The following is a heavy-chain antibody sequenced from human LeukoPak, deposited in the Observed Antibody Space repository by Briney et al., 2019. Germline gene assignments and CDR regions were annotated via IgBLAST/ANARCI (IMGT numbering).Heavy chain of an antibody. Sequence: GGSLRLSCAASGFTFSSYAMHWVRQAPGKGLEWVAVILYDGSNKYYADSVKGRFTISRDNSKDTLYPQMNSLRAEDTAVYYCASHPSGYSSGWHSDYWGQGTLVTVSS. CDR1: GFTFSSYA. CDR2: ILYDGSNK. D-gene: IGHD6-19*01. J-gene: IGHJ4*02. V-gene: IGHV3-30*04. CDR3: ASHPSGYSSGWHSDY.